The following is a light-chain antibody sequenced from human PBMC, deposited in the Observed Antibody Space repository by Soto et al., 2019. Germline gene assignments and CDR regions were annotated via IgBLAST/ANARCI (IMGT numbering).Light chain of an antibody. V-gene: IGLV1-44*01. CDR3: SAWDDSLNGVM. Sequence: QSVLTQPPSASGTPGQRVTISCSGSFSSIGDNTVNWYQQVPGTAPKLLIYSDDQRPSGVPDRFSGSKSGTSASLAISGLQSEDEADYYCSAWDDSLNGVMFGGGTKLTVL. CDR1: FSSIGDNT. CDR2: SDD. J-gene: IGLJ3*02.